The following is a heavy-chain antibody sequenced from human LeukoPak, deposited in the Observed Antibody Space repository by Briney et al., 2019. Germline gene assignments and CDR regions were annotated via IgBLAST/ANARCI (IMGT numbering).Heavy chain of an antibody. CDR2: NSGST. Sequence: SETLSLTCEVSGYSISSSSYYWGWIRQPPGKGLEWIGSNSGSTYYNPSLKSRVTISVDTSKNQFSLKLSSVTAADTAVYFCARGTYSSRPNPFDPWGQGTLVTVSS. J-gene: IGHJ5*02. CDR1: GYSISSSSYY. D-gene: IGHD6-13*01. CDR3: ARGTYSSRPNPFDP. V-gene: IGHV4-39*07.